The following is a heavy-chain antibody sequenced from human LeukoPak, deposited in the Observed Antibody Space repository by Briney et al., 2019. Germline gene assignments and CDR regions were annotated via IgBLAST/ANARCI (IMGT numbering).Heavy chain of an antibody. D-gene: IGHD4-17*01. V-gene: IGHV3-21*01. CDR3: ARGYYGDPSQVYYFDY. CDR2: ISSISSNI. Sequence: PGGSLRLSCAASGFTSSSYSMNWVRQAPGKGLEWVSSISSISSNIYYADSVKGRFTISRDNAKNSLYLQMNSLRAEDTAVYYCARGYYGDPSQVYYFDYWGQGTLVTVSS. J-gene: IGHJ4*02. CDR1: GFTSSSYS.